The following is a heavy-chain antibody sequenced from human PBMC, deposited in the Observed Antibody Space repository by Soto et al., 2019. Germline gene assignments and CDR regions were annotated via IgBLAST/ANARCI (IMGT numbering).Heavy chain of an antibody. J-gene: IGHJ4*02. D-gene: IGHD1-26*01. CDR3: AKDITGRRRVGTHRELDY. CDR2: MTWDGGGT. V-gene: IGHV3-43*01. Sequence: DVQLVESGGVVVQPGGSLRLSCAASGFTFDDYTMHWVRQAPGKGLECVSLMTWDGGGTDYADSVKCRFTISRDNSKTSLYLQMNSLRTEDTALYYCAKDITGRRRVGTHRELDYWGQGNLVTVSS. CDR1: GFTFDDYT.